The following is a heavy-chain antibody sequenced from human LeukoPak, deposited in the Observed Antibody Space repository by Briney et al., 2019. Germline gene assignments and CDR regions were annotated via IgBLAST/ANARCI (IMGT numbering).Heavy chain of an antibody. D-gene: IGHD3-3*01. CDR1: GGSISSGSYY. V-gene: IGHV4-61*02. J-gene: IGHJ4*02. CDR2: IYTSGST. CDR3: ARGPSVFNFWSAQYYFDY. Sequence: PSETLSLTCTVSGGSISSGSYYWSWIRQPAWKGLEWIGRIYTSGSTNYNPSLKSRVTISVDTSKNQFSLKLSSVTAADTAVYYCARGPSVFNFWSAQYYFDYWGQGTLVTVSS.